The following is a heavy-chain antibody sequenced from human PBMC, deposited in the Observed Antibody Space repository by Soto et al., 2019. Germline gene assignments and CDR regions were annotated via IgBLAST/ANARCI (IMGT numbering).Heavy chain of an antibody. CDR3: AKDIPTFRGIYYYYYGMDV. CDR1: GFTFSSYG. Sequence: QVQLVESGGGVVQPGRSLRLSCAASGFTFSSYGMHWVRQAPGKGLEWVAVISYDGSNKYYADSVKGRFTISSDNSKNTLYLQMNSLRAEDTAVYYCAKDIPTFRGIYYYYYGMDVWGQGTTVTVSS. D-gene: IGHD3-10*01. J-gene: IGHJ6*02. CDR2: ISYDGSNK. V-gene: IGHV3-30*18.